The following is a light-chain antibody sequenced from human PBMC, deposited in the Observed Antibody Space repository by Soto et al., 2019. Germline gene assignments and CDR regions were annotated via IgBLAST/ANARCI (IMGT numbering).Light chain of an antibody. Sequence: DIQMTQSPSAMSASVGDRVTITCRASQDISDYLAWFQQKPGKVPKRLNYAASNLQSGVPSRFSGSGSGTEVTLTISRLQPEDSATYYWLQHNAYPWTFGQGTKVEIK. CDR3: LQHNAYPWT. CDR2: AAS. J-gene: IGKJ1*01. V-gene: IGKV1-17*03. CDR1: QDISDY.